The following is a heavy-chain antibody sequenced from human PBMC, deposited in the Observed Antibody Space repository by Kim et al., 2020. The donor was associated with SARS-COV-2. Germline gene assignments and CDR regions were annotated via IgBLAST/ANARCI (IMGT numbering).Heavy chain of an antibody. V-gene: IGHV3-43*02. J-gene: IGHJ3*02. CDR2: ISADGGGT. CDR1: GFTFDDFG. CDR3: ARDPAVDYPHINNAIQNAFQN. D-gene: IGHD3-9*01. Sequence: GGSLRLSCAASGFTFDDFGIHWVRQVPGKGLEWVSFISADGGGTDYADSVKGRFTVSRDNSKDSLSLQMNSLRIEDTALYYCARDPAVDYPHINNAIQNAFQNWGQGTMVIVSS.